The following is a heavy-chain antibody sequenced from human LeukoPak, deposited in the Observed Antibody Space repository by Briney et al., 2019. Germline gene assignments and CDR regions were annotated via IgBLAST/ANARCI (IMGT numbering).Heavy chain of an antibody. J-gene: IGHJ5*02. CDR2: ISWNSGSI. Sequence: PGGSLRLSCAASGFTFDDYAMHWVRQAPGKGLEWVSGISWNSGSIGYADSVKGRFTISRDNAKNSLYLQMNSLRAEDTALYYCAKGACSSTSCYTDNWFDPWGQGTLVTVSS. CDR3: AKGACSSTSCYTDNWFDP. D-gene: IGHD2-2*02. CDR1: GFTFDDYA. V-gene: IGHV3-9*01.